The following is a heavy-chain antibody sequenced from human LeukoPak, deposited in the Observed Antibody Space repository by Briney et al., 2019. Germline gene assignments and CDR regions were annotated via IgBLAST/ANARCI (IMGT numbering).Heavy chain of an antibody. CDR1: GYTFTNYD. V-gene: IGHV1-8*01. Sequence: ASVKVSCKASGYTFTNYDINWVRQATGQGLEWMGYMNPNSGNSAYAQKFQGRVTITTDASISTAYMELSGLRSEDTALYYCAREGLDYWGQGTLVTVS. CDR3: AREGLDY. J-gene: IGHJ4*02. CDR2: MNPNSGNS.